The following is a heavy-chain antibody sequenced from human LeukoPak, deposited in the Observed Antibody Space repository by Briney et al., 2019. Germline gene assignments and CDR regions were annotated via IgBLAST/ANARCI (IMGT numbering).Heavy chain of an antibody. D-gene: IGHD6-19*01. CDR1: GGSISSYY. V-gene: IGHV4-59*01. CDR3: ARASWQWRYYFDY. CDR2: IYYSGST. J-gene: IGHJ4*02. Sequence: SETLSLTCTVSGGSISSYYWSWIRQPPGKGLEWIGYIYYSGSTNYNPSLKSRVTISVDTSKNQFSLKLSSVTAADTAVYYCARASWQWRYYFDYWGQGTQVTVSS.